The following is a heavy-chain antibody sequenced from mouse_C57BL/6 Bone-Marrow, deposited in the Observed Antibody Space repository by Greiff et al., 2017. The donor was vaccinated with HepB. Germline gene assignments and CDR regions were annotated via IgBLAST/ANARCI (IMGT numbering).Heavy chain of an antibody. Sequence: QVQLQQPGAELVKPGASVKLSCKASGYTFTSYWMHWVKQRPGQGLEWIGMIHPNSGSTNYNEKFKSKATLTVDKSSSTAYMQLSSLTSEDSAVYYCARSTVVAPAMDYWGQGTSVTVSS. D-gene: IGHD1-1*01. V-gene: IGHV1-64*01. CDR1: GYTFTSYW. CDR3: ARSTVVAPAMDY. J-gene: IGHJ4*01. CDR2: IHPNSGST.